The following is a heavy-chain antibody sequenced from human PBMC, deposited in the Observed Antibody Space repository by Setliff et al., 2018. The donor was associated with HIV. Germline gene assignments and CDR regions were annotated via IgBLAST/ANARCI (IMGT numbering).Heavy chain of an antibody. CDR3: AKSVDTTMDDYYYVDI. CDR1: NGSFSGYY. J-gene: IGHJ6*03. D-gene: IGHD5-18*01. Sequence: PSETLSLTCAVYNGSFSGYYWSWIRKPPGKGLEWIGEISHSGSTTYNPSLKSRVTMSVDTSKNQFSLKLNSVTAADTAVYYCAKSVDTTMDDYYYVDIWGTGTTVTVSS. CDR2: ISHSGST. V-gene: IGHV4-34*01.